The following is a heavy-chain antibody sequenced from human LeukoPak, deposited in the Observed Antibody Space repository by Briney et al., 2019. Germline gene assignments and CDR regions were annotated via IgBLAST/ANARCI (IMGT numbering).Heavy chain of an antibody. CDR1: GFTFSSYS. D-gene: IGHD3-3*01. J-gene: IGHJ4*02. CDR2: ISSSSSYI. V-gene: IGHV3-21*01. CDR3: EREYYDFWSGYYTFDY. Sequence: GSLRLSCAASGFTFSSYSMNWVRQAPGKGLEWVSSISSSSSYIYYADSVKGRFTISRDNAKNSLYLHMNSLRAEDTAVYYCEREYYDFWSGYYTFDYWGQGTLVTVSS.